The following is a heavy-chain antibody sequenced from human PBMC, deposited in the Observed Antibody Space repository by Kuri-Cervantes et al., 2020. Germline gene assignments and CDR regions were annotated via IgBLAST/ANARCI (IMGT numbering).Heavy chain of an antibody. CDR3: ARDRTNDYDFWSGYRGGAFDI. CDR2: IKQDGSEK. Sequence: GESLKISCAASGFTFSSYWMSWVRQAPGKGLEWVANIKQDGSEKYYVDSVKGRFTISRDNAKNSLYLQMNSLRAEGTAVYYCARDRTNDYDFWSGYRGGAFDIWGQGTMVTVSS. D-gene: IGHD3-3*01. V-gene: IGHV3-7*01. CDR1: GFTFSSYW. J-gene: IGHJ3*02.